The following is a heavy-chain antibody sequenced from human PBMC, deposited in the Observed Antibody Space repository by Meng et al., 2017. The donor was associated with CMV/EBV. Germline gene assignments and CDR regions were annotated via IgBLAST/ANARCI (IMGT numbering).Heavy chain of an antibody. Sequence: ESLKISCAASGFPFSSYWMSWVRQAPGKGLEWVANIKQDGSEKYYVDSVKGRFTISRDNAKNSLYLQMNSLRAEDTAVYYCARSDCSSTSFYNYYYYGMDVWGQGTTVTVSS. D-gene: IGHD2-2*02. J-gene: IGHJ6*02. CDR3: ARSDCSSTSFYNYYYYGMDV. CDR2: IKQDGSEK. CDR1: GFPFSSYW. V-gene: IGHV3-7*01.